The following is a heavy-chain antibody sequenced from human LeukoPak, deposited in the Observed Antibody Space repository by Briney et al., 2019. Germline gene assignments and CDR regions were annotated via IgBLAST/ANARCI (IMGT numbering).Heavy chain of an antibody. CDR1: GFTFSNYA. CDR2: ISGSGDNT. CDR3: AKVRWDNSGWYYLDS. D-gene: IGHD6-19*01. J-gene: IGHJ4*02. V-gene: IGHV3-23*01. Sequence: PGGSLRLSCAASGFTFSNYAMSWVRQAPGKGLEWVSAISGSGDNTYYADSVKGRFTVSRDNSKSTLLLQMNSLRAEDTAVYYCAKVRWDNSGWYYLDSWGQGTLVTVSS.